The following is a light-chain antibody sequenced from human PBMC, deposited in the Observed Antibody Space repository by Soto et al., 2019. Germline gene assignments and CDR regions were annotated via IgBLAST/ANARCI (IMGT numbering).Light chain of an antibody. Sequence: DIQMTQSPSTLSASVGDRVTITCRASQSISNWLAWYQQKPGKAPTLLIYDVSRLESGVPSRFSGSGSGTDFTLTINSLQPEDFATYYCQQAASFPITFGQGTRLEIK. CDR1: QSISNW. J-gene: IGKJ5*01. CDR3: QQAASFPIT. CDR2: DVS. V-gene: IGKV1-5*01.